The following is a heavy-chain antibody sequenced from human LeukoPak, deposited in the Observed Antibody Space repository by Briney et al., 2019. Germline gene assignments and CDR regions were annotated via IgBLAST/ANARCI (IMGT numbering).Heavy chain of an antibody. V-gene: IGHV1-8*01. CDR3: ARGRGGLRLYYYYYMDV. J-gene: IGHJ6*03. CDR2: MNPNSGNT. CDR1: GYTFTSYD. D-gene: IGHD5-12*01. Sequence: GASVKVSCKASGYTFTSYDINWVRQATGQGLEWMGWMNPNSGNTGYAQKFQGRVTMTRNTSISTAYMELSSLRSEDTAVYYCARGRGGLRLYYYYYMDVWGKGTTVTISS.